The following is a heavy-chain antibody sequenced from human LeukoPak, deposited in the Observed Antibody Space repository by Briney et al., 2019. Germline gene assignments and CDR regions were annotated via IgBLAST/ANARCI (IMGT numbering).Heavy chain of an antibody. Sequence: GGSLRLSCAASGFTFSNYGMNWIRQAPGKGLEWVSTISGSGGSTDYADSVKGRFTISRDNSKNTLYPQMNSLRDDDTAVYYCARVRGNGWYFDLWGRGTLVTVSS. J-gene: IGHJ2*01. CDR1: GFTFSNYG. D-gene: IGHD4-23*01. CDR3: ARVRGNGWYFDL. CDR2: ISGSGGST. V-gene: IGHV3-23*01.